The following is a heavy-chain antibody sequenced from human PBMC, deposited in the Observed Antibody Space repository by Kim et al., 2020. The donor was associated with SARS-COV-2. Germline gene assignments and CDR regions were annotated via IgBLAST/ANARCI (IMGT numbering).Heavy chain of an antibody. CDR1: GGSISSYY. D-gene: IGHD2-15*01. CDR3: ARDALGYCSGGSCERALDY. J-gene: IGHJ4*02. CDR2: IYYSGST. V-gene: IGHV4-59*01. Sequence: SETLSLTCTVSGGSISSYYWSWIRQPPGKGLEWIGYIYYSGSTNYNPSLKSRVTISVDTSKNQFSLKLSSVTAADTAVYYCARDALGYCSGGSCERALDYWGQGTPVTVSS.